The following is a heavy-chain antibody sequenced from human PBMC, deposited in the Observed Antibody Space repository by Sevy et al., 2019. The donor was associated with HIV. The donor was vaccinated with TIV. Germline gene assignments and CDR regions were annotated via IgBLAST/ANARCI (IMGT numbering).Heavy chain of an antibody. D-gene: IGHD2-15*01. CDR3: AKGYCDGGSCPRDYYYYGMDV. CDR2: ISRSGRST. J-gene: IGHJ6*02. V-gene: IGHV3-23*01. Sequence: GGSLRLSCAASGITFSTYAMNWVRQAPGKGLEWVSSISRSGRSTYSADSVEGRFTISRDNFKNTLYLQLSSLRVDDTAVYYCAKGYCDGGSCPRDYYYYGMDVWGQGTTVTVSS. CDR1: GITFSTYA.